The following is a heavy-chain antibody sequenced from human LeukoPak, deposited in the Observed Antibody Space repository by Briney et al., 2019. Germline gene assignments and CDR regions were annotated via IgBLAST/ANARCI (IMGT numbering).Heavy chain of an antibody. CDR2: IYYSGST. Sequence: PSETLSLTCTVSGGSISSYYWSWIRQPPGKGLEWIGYIYYSGSTNYNPSLKSRVTTSVDTSKNQFSLKLSSVTAADTAVYYCAAYTIFGVVTSKRVGNWFDPWGQGTLVTVSS. V-gene: IGHV4-59*08. J-gene: IGHJ5*02. D-gene: IGHD3-3*01. CDR1: GGSISSYY. CDR3: AAYTIFGVVTSKRVGNWFDP.